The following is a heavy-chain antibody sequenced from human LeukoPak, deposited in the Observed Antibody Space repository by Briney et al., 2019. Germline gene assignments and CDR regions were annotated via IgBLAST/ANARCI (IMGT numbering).Heavy chain of an antibody. V-gene: IGHV4-30-2*01. CDR1: GGSISSGGYY. D-gene: IGHD1-26*01. CDR2: IYHSGST. CDR3: ARGGASGSGSYADY. J-gene: IGHJ4*02. Sequence: TLSLTCSVSGGSISSGGYYWSWIRQPPGKGLEWIGYIYHSGSTYYNPSLKSRVTISVDRSKNQFSLKLSSVTAADTAVYYCARGGASGSGSYADYWGQGTLVTVSS.